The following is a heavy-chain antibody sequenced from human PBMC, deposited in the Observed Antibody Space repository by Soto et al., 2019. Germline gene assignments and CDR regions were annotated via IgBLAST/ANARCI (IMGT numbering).Heavy chain of an antibody. D-gene: IGHD6-19*01. CDR1: GYTFPSYG. Sequence: ASVKVACKASGYTFPSYGISWVRQAPGKGLEWMGWISAYNGNTNYAQKLQGRVTMTTDTSTSTAYMELRSLTSDDPAVYYGARPFSSPWPYFDYWGQGTLVIVSS. CDR2: ISAYNGNT. CDR3: ARPFSSPWPYFDY. V-gene: IGHV1-18*01. J-gene: IGHJ4*02.